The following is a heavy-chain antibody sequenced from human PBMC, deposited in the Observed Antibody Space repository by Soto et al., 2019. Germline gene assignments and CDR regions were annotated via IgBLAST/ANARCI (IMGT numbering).Heavy chain of an antibody. D-gene: IGHD3-10*01. J-gene: IGHJ5*02. CDR1: GFTFSSYG. Sequence: GGSLRLSCAASGFTFSSYGMHWVRQAPGKGLEWVAVISYDGSNKYYADSVKGRFTISRDNSKNTLYLQMNSLRAEDTAAYYCAKDLGWFDPWGQGTLVTVSS. CDR2: ISYDGSNK. V-gene: IGHV3-30*18. CDR3: AKDLGWFDP.